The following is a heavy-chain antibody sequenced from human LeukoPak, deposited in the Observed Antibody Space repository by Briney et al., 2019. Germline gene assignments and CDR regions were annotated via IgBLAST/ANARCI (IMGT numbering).Heavy chain of an antibody. J-gene: IGHJ4*02. V-gene: IGHV3-23*01. CDR3: AKSRYGGYDFFDY. D-gene: IGHD5-12*01. Sequence: GGSLRLSCAASGFTFGNYVLTWVRQAPGKWLEWVSTISGSGGNTFYADSVKGRFTISRDSSRNTLFLQMSSLRAGDTAIYYCAKSRYGGYDFFDYWGQGALVTVSS. CDR2: ISGSGGNT. CDR1: GFTFGNYV.